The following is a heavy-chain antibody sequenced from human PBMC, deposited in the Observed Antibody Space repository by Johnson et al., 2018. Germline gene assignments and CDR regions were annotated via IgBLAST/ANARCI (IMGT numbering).Heavy chain of an antibody. Sequence: VQLVQSVGGVVQPGRSLRLSCEATGLSFSSYSLNWVRQAPGKGLEWISYISSSSRTIYYADSVKGRFTISRDDAKNSLYLQMNSLRAEETAVYYCARVTTDFYDSSGYGFQHWGQGTLVTVSS. CDR3: ARVTTDFYDSSGYGFQH. D-gene: IGHD3-22*01. CDR2: ISSSSRTI. CDR1: GLSFSSYS. V-gene: IGHV3-48*01. J-gene: IGHJ1*01.